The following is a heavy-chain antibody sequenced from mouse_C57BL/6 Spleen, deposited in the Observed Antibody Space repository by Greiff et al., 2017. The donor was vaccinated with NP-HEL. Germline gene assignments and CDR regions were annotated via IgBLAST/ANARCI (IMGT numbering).Heavy chain of an antibody. CDR1: GFSLTSYG. J-gene: IGHJ4*01. Sequence: QVQLKQSGPGLVQPSQSLSITCTVPGFSLTSYGVHWVRQSPGKGLEWLGVIWRGGSTDYNAAFMSRLSITKDNSKSQVFYKMNSLQADDTAIYYCAKKGTDYGKNAMDYWGQGTSVTVSS. V-gene: IGHV2-5*01. D-gene: IGHD2-1*01. CDR3: AKKGTDYGKNAMDY. CDR2: IWRGGST.